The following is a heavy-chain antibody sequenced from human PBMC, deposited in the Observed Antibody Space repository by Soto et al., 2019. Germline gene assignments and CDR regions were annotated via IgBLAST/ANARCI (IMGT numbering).Heavy chain of an antibody. CDR3: AREGVVPAARYYYYMDV. CDR2: ISAYNGNT. CDR1: GYTFTSFG. Sequence: ASVKVSCKASGYTFTSFGISLVRQAPGQGLEWMGWISAYNGNTNYAQKLQGRATMTTDTSTSTAYMELRSLRSDDTAVYYCAREGVVPAARYYYYMDVWVKGTTVTVSS. V-gene: IGHV1-18*04. D-gene: IGHD2-2*01. J-gene: IGHJ6*03.